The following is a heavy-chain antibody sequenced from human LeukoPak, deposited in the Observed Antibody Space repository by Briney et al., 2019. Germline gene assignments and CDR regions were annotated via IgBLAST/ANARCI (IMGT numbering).Heavy chain of an antibody. D-gene: IGHD3-22*01. CDR3: AAVAVVITDAFDI. V-gene: IGHV1-58*02. J-gene: IGHJ3*02. CDR1: GFTFTSSA. CDR2: IVVGSGNT. Sequence: GASVKVSCTASGFTFTSSAMQWVRQARGQRLEWIGWIVVGSGNTNYAQKFQERVTITRDMSTSTAYMELSSLRSEDTAVYYCAAVAVVITDAFDIWGQGTMVTVSS.